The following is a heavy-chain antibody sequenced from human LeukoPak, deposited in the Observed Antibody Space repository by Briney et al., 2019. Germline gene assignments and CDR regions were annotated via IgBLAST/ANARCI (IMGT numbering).Heavy chain of an antibody. Sequence: QPWGSLRLSCAASGFTFSSYARHWVRQAPGKGLEWVAVISYDGSNKYYADSVNGRFTISRENPKNPLYLQMTRLRGEDTAVYYCARAKDEAPGNYPDSSGYYLDYWGQGTLVTVSS. D-gene: IGHD3-22*01. V-gene: IGHV3-30*04. J-gene: IGHJ4*02. CDR1: GFTFSSYA. CDR2: ISYDGSNK. CDR3: ARAKDEAPGNYPDSSGYYLDY.